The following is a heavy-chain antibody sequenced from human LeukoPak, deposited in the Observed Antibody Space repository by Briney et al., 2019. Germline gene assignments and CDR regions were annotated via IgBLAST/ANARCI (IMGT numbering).Heavy chain of an antibody. CDR1: GGTFSSYA. D-gene: IGHD1-26*01. J-gene: IGHJ4*02. CDR3: ARSASWETHYFNY. V-gene: IGHV1-69*05. CDR2: IIPIFGAA. Sequence: SVKVSCKASGGTFSSYAISWVRQAPGQGLEWMGGIIPIFGAANYAQKFQGRVTITTDESTSTAYMELSSLRSEDTAVYYCARSASWETHYFNYWGQGTLVTVSS.